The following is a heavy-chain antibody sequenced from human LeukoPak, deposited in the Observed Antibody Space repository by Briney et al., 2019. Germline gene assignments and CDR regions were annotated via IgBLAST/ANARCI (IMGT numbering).Heavy chain of an antibody. D-gene: IGHD3-3*01. Sequence: GGSLRLSCAASGFTFSDYYMSWIRQAPGKGLEWVSYISDSGNTIYYADSVKGRFTISRDNAKNSLYMEMDSLRAEDTAVYYCAAFFGNGVNQFDYWGQGTLVTVSS. CDR3: AAFFGNGVNQFDY. CDR1: GFTFSDYY. V-gene: IGHV3-11*04. J-gene: IGHJ4*02. CDR2: ISDSGNTI.